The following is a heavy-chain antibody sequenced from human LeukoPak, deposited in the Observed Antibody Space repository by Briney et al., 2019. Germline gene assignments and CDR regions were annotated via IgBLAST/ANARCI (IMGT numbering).Heavy chain of an antibody. CDR1: GGSFSGYY. Sequence: SETLSLTCAVYGGSFSGYYWSWIRQPPGKGLEWIGEINHSGSTNYNPSLKSRVTISVDTSKSQFSLKLSAVTAADTAVYYCARVGSGSYLNYYYYMDVWGKGTTVTVSS. J-gene: IGHJ6*03. CDR2: INHSGST. V-gene: IGHV4-34*01. D-gene: IGHD1-26*01. CDR3: ARVGSGSYLNYYYYMDV.